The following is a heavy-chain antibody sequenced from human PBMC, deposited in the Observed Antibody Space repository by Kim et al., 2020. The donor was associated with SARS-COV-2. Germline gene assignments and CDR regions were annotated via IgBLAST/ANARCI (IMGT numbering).Heavy chain of an antibody. CDR3: VRDYSGAWAFDF. CDR1: GYTFTSNH. J-gene: IGHJ4*02. D-gene: IGHD3-10*01. V-gene: IGHV1-46*01. Sequence: SVKVSCKASGYTFTSNHIHWVRQAPGQGLEWMGMITPIDGYTTYAQKFQDRVTMTRDTSTNTVYMDLSSLRFEDTAVYYCVRDYSGAWAFDFWGPGTPVTVSS. CDR2: ITPIDGYT.